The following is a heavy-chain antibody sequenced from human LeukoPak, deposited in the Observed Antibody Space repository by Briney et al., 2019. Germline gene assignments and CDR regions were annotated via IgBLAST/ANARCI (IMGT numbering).Heavy chain of an antibody. CDR1: GDSISDPACH. D-gene: IGHD2-21*01. CDR3: ARVGTYCGGDCYPLSCWYFDL. CDR2: ISYTGNT. Sequence: KPSETLSLTCTVSGDSISDPACHWGWVRQPPGKGLEYIGRISYTGNTYYNPSLKSRVTILMDTSKNQISLKLSSVTAADTAVYYCARVGTYCGGDCYPLSCWYFDLWGRGTLVTVSS. V-gene: IGHV4-39*07. J-gene: IGHJ2*01.